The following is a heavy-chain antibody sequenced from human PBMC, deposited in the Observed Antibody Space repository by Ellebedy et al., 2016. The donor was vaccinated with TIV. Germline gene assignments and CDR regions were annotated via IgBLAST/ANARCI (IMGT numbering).Heavy chain of an antibody. CDR3: GRGYSYGSGSVGY. D-gene: IGHD3-10*01. J-gene: IGHJ4*02. CDR1: GFTFSSYS. Sequence: GESLKISXAASGFTFSSYSMNWVRQAPGKGLEWISYISSTSTILWYADSVKGRFTISRDNAENTLSLQLNSLRVEDTAVYYCGRGYSYGSGSVGYWGQGTQVTVSS. CDR2: ISSTSTIL. V-gene: IGHV3-48*04.